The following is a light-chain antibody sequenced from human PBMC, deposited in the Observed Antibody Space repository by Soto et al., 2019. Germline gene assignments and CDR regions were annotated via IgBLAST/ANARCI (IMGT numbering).Light chain of an antibody. CDR3: QQYNSYSYT. CDR1: QSISSW. CDR2: TAS. V-gene: IGKV1-5*03. Sequence: DIQMTQSPSTLSASVVDRVTITCRASQSISSWLAWYQQKPGKAPKLLIYTASNLESGVPSRFSGSGSGTEFTLTISSLQPDDFATYYCQQYNSYSYTFGQGTKVDIK. J-gene: IGKJ2*01.